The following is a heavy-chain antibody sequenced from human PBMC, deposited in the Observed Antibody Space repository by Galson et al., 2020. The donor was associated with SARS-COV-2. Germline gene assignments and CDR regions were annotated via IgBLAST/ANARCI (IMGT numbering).Heavy chain of an antibody. Sequence: GESLKISCAASGFALSDTYLRWVRQAPGKGLEWVSVLYSGGTTQYAASVKGRFTLSRDVSKNTMYLQMNSLKAEDSAVYYCVRSGNPVPGNYYVGYLDYWGQGTLVTVSS. CDR2: LYSGGTT. J-gene: IGHJ4*02. V-gene: IGHV3-53*01. CDR3: VRSGNPVPGNYYVGYLDY. D-gene: IGHD3-10*01. CDR1: GFALSDTY.